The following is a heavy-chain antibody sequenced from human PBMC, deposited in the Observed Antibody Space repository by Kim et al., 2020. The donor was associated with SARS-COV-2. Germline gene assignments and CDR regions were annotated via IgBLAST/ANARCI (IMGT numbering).Heavy chain of an antibody. CDR3: ANSFSGSYFGYDY. V-gene: IGHV3-30*18. Sequence: GGSLRLSCAASGFTFNTYGMHWVRQAPGKGLEWVAVISYDGSNKYYADSVKGRCTISRDNSKNTLYTQMNSLRIEDTAVYYCANSFSGSYFGYDYWGQGTLVTVSS. CDR2: ISYDGSNK. J-gene: IGHJ4*02. CDR1: GFTFNTYG. D-gene: IGHD1-26*01.